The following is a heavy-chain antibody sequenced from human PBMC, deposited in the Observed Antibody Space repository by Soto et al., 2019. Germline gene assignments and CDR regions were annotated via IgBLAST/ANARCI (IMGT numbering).Heavy chain of an antibody. J-gene: IGHJ3*02. CDR1: GGSFSTYY. V-gene: IGHV4-34*01. D-gene: IGHD1-26*01. CDR2: INHSGIN. CDR3: ARGGSNDGQVAFDI. Sequence: QLQQWGAGLLKPSETLSLTCVVSGGSFSTYYYNWIRQSPGKGLEWIGEINHSGINNYSPSLKSRVTMSLDTSKNQFSMKLTYVPDADTAVYYCARGGSNDGQVAFDIWGQGTMVTVSS.